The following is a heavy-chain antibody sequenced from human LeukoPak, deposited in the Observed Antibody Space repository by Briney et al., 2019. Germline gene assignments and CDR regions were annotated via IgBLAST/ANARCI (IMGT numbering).Heavy chain of an antibody. CDR1: GFTVSSNY. Sequence: GGSLRLSCAASGFTVSSNYMNWVRQTPGKGLEWVSVIYSAGNTYYADTVKGRFTISRDNSKNTLYLQMNSLTAEDTALYYCARVRTGDYLDAFDIWGHGTMVFVSS. J-gene: IGHJ3*02. V-gene: IGHV3-53*01. CDR2: IYSAGNT. D-gene: IGHD7-27*01. CDR3: ARVRTGDYLDAFDI.